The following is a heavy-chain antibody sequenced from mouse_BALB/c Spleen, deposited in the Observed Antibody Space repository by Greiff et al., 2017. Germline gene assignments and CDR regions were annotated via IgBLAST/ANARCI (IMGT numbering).Heavy chain of an antibody. J-gene: IGHJ2*01. Sequence: EVKLMESGGGLVKPGGSLKLSCAASGFTFSDYYMYWVRQTPEKRLEWVATISDGGSYTYYPDSVKGRFTISRDNAKNNLYLQMSSLKSEDTAMYYCAREGTGDYFDYWGQGTTLTVSS. CDR3: AREGTGDYFDY. D-gene: IGHD3-3*01. CDR2: ISDGGSYT. V-gene: IGHV5-4*02. CDR1: GFTFSDYY.